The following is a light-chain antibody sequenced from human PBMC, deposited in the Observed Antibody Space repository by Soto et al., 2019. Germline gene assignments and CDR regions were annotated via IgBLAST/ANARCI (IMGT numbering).Light chain of an antibody. CDR2: SAS. CDR1: QSVSSN. Sequence: EIVMTQSPATLSVSPGERATLYCRASQSVSSNLAWYQQKPGQAPRLLIYSASTRATGIPATFSGSGSGTEFTLTISSLRSEDFSVYYCQHYNNWPPYTFGQGTKVDI. CDR3: QHYNNWPPYT. J-gene: IGKJ2*01. V-gene: IGKV3-15*01.